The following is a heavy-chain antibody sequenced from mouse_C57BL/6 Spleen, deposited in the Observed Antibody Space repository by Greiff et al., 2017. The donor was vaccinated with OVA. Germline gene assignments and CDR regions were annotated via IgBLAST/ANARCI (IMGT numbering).Heavy chain of an antibody. V-gene: IGHV5-17*01. CDR3: AKDGSSYAMDY. J-gene: IGHJ4*01. CDR1: GFTFSDYG. Sequence: EVKVEESGGGLVKPGGSLKLSCAASGFTFSDYGMHWVRQAPEKGLEWVAYISSGSSTIYYAETVKGRFTISRDNAKNTLFLQMTSLRSEDTAMYYCAKDGSSYAMDYWGQGTSVTVSS. CDR2: ISSGSSTI. D-gene: IGHD1-1*01.